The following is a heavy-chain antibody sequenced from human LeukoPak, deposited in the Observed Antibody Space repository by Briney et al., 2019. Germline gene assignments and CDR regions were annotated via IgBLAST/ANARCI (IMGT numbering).Heavy chain of an antibody. V-gene: IGHV4-59*01. J-gene: IGHJ4*02. D-gene: IGHD1-7*01. Sequence: PSETLSLTCTVSGGSISSYYWSWIRQPPGKGLEWIGYIYYSGSTNYNPSLKSRVTISVDTSKNQFSLKLSSVTAADTAVYYCARGNWNSRFDYWGQGTLVTVSS. CDR1: GGSISSYY. CDR2: IYYSGST. CDR3: ARGNWNSRFDY.